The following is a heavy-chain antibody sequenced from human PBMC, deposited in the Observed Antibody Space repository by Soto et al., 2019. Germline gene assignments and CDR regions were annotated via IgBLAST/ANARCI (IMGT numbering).Heavy chain of an antibody. CDR3: ARGASGYYDFDY. CDR1: GFILSNYI. J-gene: IGHJ4*02. Sequence: GGSLRLSCAASGFILSNYIMHWVRRAPGKGLEWVALTSYEGTKKSFAESVKGRFTISRDNSKNTLYLQINSPRTEDTAVYYCARGASGYYDFDYWGQGTRVTVSS. CDR2: TSYEGTKK. D-gene: IGHD3-22*01. V-gene: IGHV3-30-3*01.